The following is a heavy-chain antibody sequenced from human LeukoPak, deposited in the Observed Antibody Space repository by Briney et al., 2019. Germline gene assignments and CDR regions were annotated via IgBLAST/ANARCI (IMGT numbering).Heavy chain of an antibody. Sequence: ASVKVSRKASGFTFTGYYIHWLRQAPGQGLEWMGWIDPTNGGTNYAQKFQGRVTMTRDTSITTAYMELTRLTSDDTAVYYCARDSPYSGYDWDYWGQGTLVTVSS. CDR1: GFTFTGYY. D-gene: IGHD5-12*01. J-gene: IGHJ4*02. CDR2: IDPTNGGT. CDR3: ARDSPYSGYDWDY. V-gene: IGHV1-2*02.